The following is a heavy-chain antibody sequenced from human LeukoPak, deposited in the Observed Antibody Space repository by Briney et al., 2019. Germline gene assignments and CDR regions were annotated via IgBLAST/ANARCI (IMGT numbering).Heavy chain of an antibody. CDR2: IFHSGST. J-gene: IGHJ6*04. V-gene: IGHV4-38-2*01. CDR1: GYSISSGYY. D-gene: IGHD3-10*01. Sequence: SETLSLTCAVSGYSISSGYYWGWIRQPPGKGLGGIGSIFHSGSTYYNPSLKSRVNMSVDTSKNQISLKLSSVTATDTAVYYCARASGSYGSGSYYYYGMDVWGKGTTVTVSS. CDR3: ARASGSYGSGSYYYYGMDV.